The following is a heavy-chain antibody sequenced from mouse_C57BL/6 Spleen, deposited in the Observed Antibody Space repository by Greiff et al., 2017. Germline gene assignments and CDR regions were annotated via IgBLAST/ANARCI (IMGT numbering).Heavy chain of an antibody. CDR3: ARPLTGAAWFAY. V-gene: IGHV5-17*01. CDR1: GFTFSDYG. J-gene: IGHJ3*01. D-gene: IGHD4-1*01. CDR2: ISSGSSTI. Sequence: EVQLVESGGGLVKPGGSLKLSCAASGFTFSDYGMHWVRQAPEKGLEWVAYISSGSSTIYYADTVKGRFTISRDNAKNTLFLQMTSLRSEDTAMYYCARPLTGAAWFAYWGQGTLVTVSA.